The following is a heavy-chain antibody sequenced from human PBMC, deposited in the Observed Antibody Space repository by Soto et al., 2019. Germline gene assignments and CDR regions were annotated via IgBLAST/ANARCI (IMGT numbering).Heavy chain of an antibody. CDR2: LYYSGST. D-gene: IGHD3-3*01. V-gene: IGHV4-39*01. CDR1: GGSINSSYY. J-gene: IGHJ6*02. Sequence: QLQLQESGPGLVKPSETLSLTCTVSGGSINSSYYWCWISQPPGKGLEWIGTLYYSGSTHYNPSLMSRVPLSANTSKNQFSLKLSSVTATDTALYYCARLVTIFGVVIRMDVWGQGTTVTVS. CDR3: ARLVTIFGVVIRMDV.